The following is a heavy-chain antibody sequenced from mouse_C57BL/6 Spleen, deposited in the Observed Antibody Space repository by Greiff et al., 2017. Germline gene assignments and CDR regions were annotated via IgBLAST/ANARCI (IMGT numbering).Heavy chain of an antibody. CDR3: AHYYGSSYEGFAY. CDR1: GYTFTRYG. CDR2: IYPRSGNT. D-gene: IGHD1-1*01. Sequence: QVQLQQSGAELARPGASVKLSCKASGYTFTRYGISWVKQRTGQGLEWIGEIYPRSGNTYYNEKFKGKATLTADKSSSTAYMELRSLTSEDSAVYFCAHYYGSSYEGFAYWGQGTLVTVSA. J-gene: IGHJ3*01. V-gene: IGHV1-81*01.